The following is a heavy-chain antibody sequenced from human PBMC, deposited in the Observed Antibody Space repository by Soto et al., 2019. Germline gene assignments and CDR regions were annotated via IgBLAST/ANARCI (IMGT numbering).Heavy chain of an antibody. V-gene: IGHV3-9*01. CDR1: GFPFDDYA. D-gene: IGHD3-16*01. CDR2: ISWNSGSI. CDR3: AKDSGSTLYYPGRALDY. J-gene: IGHJ4*02. Sequence: SFIPSGVASGFPFDDYAMHWVRQAPGKGLEWVSGISWNSGSIGYADSVKGRFTISRDNAKNSLYMQMNSLRPEDTAFYYCAKDSGSTLYYPGRALDYRGQGTLVTLSS.